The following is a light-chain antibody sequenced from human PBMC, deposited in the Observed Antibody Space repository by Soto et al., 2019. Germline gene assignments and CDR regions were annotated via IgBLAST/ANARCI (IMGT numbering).Light chain of an antibody. J-gene: IGKJ1*01. CDR2: GAS. CDR3: QQYGSSPWT. V-gene: IGKV3-20*01. Sequence: EIVLTQSPGTLSLSPGERATLSCRASQSVSSSYLAWYQQKPGLAPRLLMYGASSRATGIPARFIGSGSRTDFTLTNSRLEHEDFAEYYWQQYGSSPWTFGQGTKVEIK. CDR1: QSVSSSY.